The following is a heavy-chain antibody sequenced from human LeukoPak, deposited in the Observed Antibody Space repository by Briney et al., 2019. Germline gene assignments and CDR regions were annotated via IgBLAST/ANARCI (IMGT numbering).Heavy chain of an antibody. CDR1: GYTSTSYG. Sequence: ASVKVSCKASGYTSTSYGISWVRQAPGQGLEWMGWISAYNGNTNYAQKLQGRVTMTTDTSTSTAYMELRSLRSDDTAVYYCARWGVDFWSGYPLPYFDYWGQGTLVTVSS. CDR2: ISAYNGNT. V-gene: IGHV1-18*01. D-gene: IGHD3-3*01. J-gene: IGHJ4*02. CDR3: ARWGVDFWSGYPLPYFDY.